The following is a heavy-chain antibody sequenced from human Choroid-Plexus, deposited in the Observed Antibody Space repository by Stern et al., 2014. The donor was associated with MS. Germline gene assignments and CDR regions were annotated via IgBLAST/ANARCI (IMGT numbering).Heavy chain of an antibody. CDR2: VSYDGSNK. D-gene: IGHD2/OR15-2a*01. CDR3: AKDRQYLTYFFDH. CDR1: GFTFGSCD. Sequence: VQLVEPGGGVVQPGRPLRLSCVASGFTFGSCDMHWVRQAPGKGLEWVAWVSYDGSNKYYADSVKGRFTISRDNSQNTLYMQMSTLRPEDTAVYYCAKDRQYLTYFFDHWGQGSLVTVSS. V-gene: IGHV3-30*18. J-gene: IGHJ5*02.